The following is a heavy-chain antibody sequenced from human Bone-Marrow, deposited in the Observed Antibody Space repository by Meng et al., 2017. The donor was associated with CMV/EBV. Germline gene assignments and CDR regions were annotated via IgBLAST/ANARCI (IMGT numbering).Heavy chain of an antibody. CDR1: DGTFTGYY. D-gene: IGHD6-6*01. CDR3: ARRQSIAAQRFDP. J-gene: IGHJ5*02. Sequence: GSLRLSCAVYDGTFTGYYWSWIRQSPGKGLEWIGEIIHSGNTNYNPSLKSRVTISLDSSKNQFSLRLASVTAADTAVYYCARRQSIAAQRFDPWGLGPQVTVPQ. V-gene: IGHV4-34*12. CDR2: IIHSGNT.